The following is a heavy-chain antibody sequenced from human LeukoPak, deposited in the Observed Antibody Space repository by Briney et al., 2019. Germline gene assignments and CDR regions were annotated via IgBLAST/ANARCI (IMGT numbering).Heavy chain of an antibody. CDR1: GGSFSGYC. Sequence: SETLSLTCAVYGGSFSGYCWSWIRQPPGKGLEWIGEINHSGSTNYNPSLKSRVTISVDTSKNQFSLKLSSVTAADTAVYYCARRGYSYVVNYWGQGTLVTVSS. D-gene: IGHD5-18*01. CDR3: ARRGYSYVVNY. V-gene: IGHV4-34*01. J-gene: IGHJ4*02. CDR2: INHSGST.